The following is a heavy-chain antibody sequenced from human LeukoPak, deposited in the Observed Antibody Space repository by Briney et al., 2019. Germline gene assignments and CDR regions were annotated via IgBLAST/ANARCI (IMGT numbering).Heavy chain of an antibody. Sequence: ASVKVSCKASGYTFTHYGITWVRQAPGQGLEWMGWISPYNGDTSYAQKLQGRVTMTTDTSTSTAYMELRGLRSDDTAVYYCAREMSSSFAYYFDYWGQGSLVTVSS. CDR3: AREMSSSFAYYFDY. D-gene: IGHD6-6*01. CDR1: GYTFTHYG. J-gene: IGHJ4*02. V-gene: IGHV1-18*01. CDR2: ISPYNGDT.